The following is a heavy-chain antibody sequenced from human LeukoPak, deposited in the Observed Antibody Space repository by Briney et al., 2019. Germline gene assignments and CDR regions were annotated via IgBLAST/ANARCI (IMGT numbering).Heavy chain of an antibody. Sequence: SETLSLTCTVSGGSISNYYWSWIRQPAGKRLEWLGRIYSSGSTNYNPSLESRVAVSVDTSKNQFSLKLSSVTAADTAVYYCAREHMVRGVINRWGQGALVTVSS. CDR2: IYSSGST. V-gene: IGHV4-4*07. CDR1: GGSISNYY. J-gene: IGHJ4*02. D-gene: IGHD3-10*01. CDR3: AREHMVRGVINR.